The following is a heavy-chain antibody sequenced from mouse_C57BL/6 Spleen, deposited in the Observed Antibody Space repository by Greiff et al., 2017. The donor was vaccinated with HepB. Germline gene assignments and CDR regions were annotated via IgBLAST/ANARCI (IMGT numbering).Heavy chain of an antibody. J-gene: IGHJ2*01. CDR2: ISYSGST. D-gene: IGHD4-1*01. V-gene: IGHV3-1*01. CDR1: GYSITSGYD. Sequence: EVQLQQSGPGMVKPSQSLSLTCTVTGYSITSGYDWHWIRHFPGNKLEWMGYISYSGSTNYNPSLKSRISITHDTSKNHFFLKLNSVTTEDTATYYCAKGDWEEGLDYWGQGTTLTVSS. CDR3: AKGDWEEGLDY.